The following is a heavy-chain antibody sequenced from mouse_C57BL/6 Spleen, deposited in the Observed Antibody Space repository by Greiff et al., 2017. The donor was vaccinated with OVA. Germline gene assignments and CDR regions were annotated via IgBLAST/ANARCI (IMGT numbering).Heavy chain of an antibody. J-gene: IGHJ2*01. CDR3: ARNHYGSSPDS. D-gene: IGHD1-1*01. CDR2: IDPFDSYT. V-gene: IGHV1-50*01. Sequence: QVQLQQPGAELVKPGASVKLSCKASGYTFTSYWMQWVKQRPGQGLEWIGEIDPFDSYTNYNQKFKGKATLTVDTSSSTAYMQLSSLTSEDSPVYNCARNHYGSSPDSWGPGTTLSVSS. CDR1: GYTFTSYW.